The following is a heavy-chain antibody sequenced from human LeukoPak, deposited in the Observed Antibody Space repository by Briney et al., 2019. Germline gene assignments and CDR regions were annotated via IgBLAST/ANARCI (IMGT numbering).Heavy chain of an antibody. Sequence: GESLKISCKASGYSFTSYWIGWVRQMPGKGLEWMGIIYPGDSDTRYSPSFQGQVTISADKSISTAYLQWSSLKASDTAMYYCAKALGAAVAGLPYYFDYWGQGTLVTVSS. V-gene: IGHV5-51*01. CDR3: AKALGAAVAGLPYYFDY. CDR2: IYPGDSDT. CDR1: GYSFTSYW. D-gene: IGHD6-19*01. J-gene: IGHJ4*02.